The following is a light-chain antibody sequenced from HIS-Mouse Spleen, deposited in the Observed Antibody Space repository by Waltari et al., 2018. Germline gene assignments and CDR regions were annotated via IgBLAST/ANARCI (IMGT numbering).Light chain of an antibody. V-gene: IGLV3-10*01. J-gene: IGLJ2*01. Sequence: SYALTQPPSGSVSPGQPARITCPGDALPKKYAYWYQQKSGQAPVLVIYEDSKRPSGIPERFSGSSSGTMATLTISGAQVEDEADYYCYSTDSSGNHRVFGGGTKLTVL. CDR1: ALPKKY. CDR3: YSTDSSGNHRV. CDR2: EDS.